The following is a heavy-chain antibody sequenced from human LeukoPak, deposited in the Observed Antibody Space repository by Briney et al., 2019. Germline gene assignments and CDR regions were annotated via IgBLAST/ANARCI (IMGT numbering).Heavy chain of an antibody. CDR3: AKDSSGSYNYFDY. CDR1: GFTFSSYS. J-gene: IGHJ4*02. V-gene: IGHV3-21*01. Sequence: GGSLRLSCAASGFTFSSYSMNWVRQAPGKGLEWVSSISSSSSYIYYADSVKGRFTISRDNSKNTLYLQMNGLRAEDTAFYYCAKDSSGSYNYFDYWGQGTLVTVSS. D-gene: IGHD1-26*01. CDR2: ISSSSSYI.